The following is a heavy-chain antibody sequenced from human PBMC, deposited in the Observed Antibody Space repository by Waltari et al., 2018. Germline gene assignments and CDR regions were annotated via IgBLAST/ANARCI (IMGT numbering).Heavy chain of an antibody. V-gene: IGHV7-4-1*01. CDR1: GYTFTAYA. Sequence: QVHLEQSGSELKRPGASVRISCLTSGYTFTAYAIHWVRQAPGQGLQWLGWGNTQTGNPTYAQGLSRRFVFSVDTSVATAYLQIDSLTTSDSAVYFCSREALVGTNTIVDYWGRGTLVTV. J-gene: IGHJ4*02. CDR3: SREALVGTNTIVDY. CDR2: GNTQTGNP. D-gene: IGHD1-26*01.